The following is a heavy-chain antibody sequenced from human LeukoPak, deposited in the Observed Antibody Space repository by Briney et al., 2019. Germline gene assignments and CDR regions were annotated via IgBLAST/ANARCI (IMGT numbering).Heavy chain of an antibody. D-gene: IGHD3-10*01. CDR3: ARDPLLWFGELLEGTGYYYGMDV. CDR2: ISAYNGNT. CDR1: GYTFTSYG. J-gene: IGHJ6*04. Sequence: ASVKVSCKASGYTFTSYGISWVRQAPGQGLEWMGWISAYNGNTNYAQKLQGRVTMTTDTSTSTAYMELRSLRSDDTAVYYCARDPLLWFGELLEGTGYYYGMDVWGKGTTVTVSS. V-gene: IGHV1-18*04.